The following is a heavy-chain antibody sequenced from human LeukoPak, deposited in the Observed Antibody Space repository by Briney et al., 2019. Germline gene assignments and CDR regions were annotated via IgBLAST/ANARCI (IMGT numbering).Heavy chain of an antibody. CDR2: IYYSGSS. Sequence: SETLSLTCTVSGASISSWYWSWIRQPPWKGLEWIGYIYYSGSSNYNPSLKSRVTISVDTSKNQFSLKLHSVTAADTAVYYCARVPGFRNYYGSGSWFDPWGQGTLVTVSS. CDR1: GASISSWY. V-gene: IGHV4-59*12. J-gene: IGHJ5*02. CDR3: ARVPGFRNYYGSGSWFDP. D-gene: IGHD3-10*01.